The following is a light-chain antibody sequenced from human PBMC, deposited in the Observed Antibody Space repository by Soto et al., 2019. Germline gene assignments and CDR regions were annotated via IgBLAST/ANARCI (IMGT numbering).Light chain of an antibody. Sequence: DVQMTQSPSSLSASVGDRVTITCRASQGIGTCLAWYQQKPGRVPILLIYATTTLQSGVPSRFSGSGSGTDFTLTISTLQPEDVATYYCQKYDSVPLTFGGGTKVEI. J-gene: IGKJ4*01. CDR1: QGIGTC. V-gene: IGKV1-27*01. CDR2: ATT. CDR3: QKYDSVPLT.